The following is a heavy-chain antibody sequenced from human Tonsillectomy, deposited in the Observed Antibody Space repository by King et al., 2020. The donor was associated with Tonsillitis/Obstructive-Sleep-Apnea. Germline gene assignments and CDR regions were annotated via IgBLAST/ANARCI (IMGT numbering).Heavy chain of an antibody. D-gene: IGHD1-26*01. CDR2: MNPTSGNT. Sequence: QLVQSGAEVQKPGASVRVSCKASGYSFTSDDIIWVRKTTGQGLEWMGWMNPTSGNTAYAHKFQGRVTMTRNISISTAYMELNSLRSEDTAVFCCSRGRYSGTYAGERYYSYLDVWGNGTTVTVSS. CDR1: GYSFTSDD. CDR3: SRGRYSGTYAGERYYSYLDV. V-gene: IGHV1-8*01. J-gene: IGHJ6*03.